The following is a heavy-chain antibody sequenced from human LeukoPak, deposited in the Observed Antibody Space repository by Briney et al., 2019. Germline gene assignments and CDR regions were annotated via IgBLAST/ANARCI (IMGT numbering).Heavy chain of an antibody. CDR3: ARDDTYYYGMDV. V-gene: IGHV3-23*01. CDR1: GFTFSSYA. J-gene: IGHJ6*02. Sequence: GGSLRLSCAASGFTFSSYAMSWVRQAPGKGLEWVSAISGSGGSTYYADSVKGRFTISRDNAKNSLYLQMNSLRAEDTAVYYCARDDTYYYGMDVWGQGTTVTVSS. CDR2: ISGSGGST.